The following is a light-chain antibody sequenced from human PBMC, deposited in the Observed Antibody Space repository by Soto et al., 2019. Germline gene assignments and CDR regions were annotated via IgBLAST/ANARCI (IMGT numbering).Light chain of an antibody. CDR2: EAS. J-gene: IGKJ1*01. CDR1: QSVSRC. CDR3: QQSYSIPRT. V-gene: IGKV1-39*01. Sequence: EINLTQSPCTVSSSEGESVTLSCRASQSVSRCLGWYQQKPGKAPKLLIYEASSLESGVPARFSGSGSGTDFTLTISSLQPEDFATYYCQQSYSIPRTFGQGTKV.